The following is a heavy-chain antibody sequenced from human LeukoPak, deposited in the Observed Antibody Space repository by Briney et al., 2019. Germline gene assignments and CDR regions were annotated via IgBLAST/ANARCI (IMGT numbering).Heavy chain of an antibody. CDR3: ASAQNNHGYVYYGMDV. CDR1: GGTFDSHA. Sequence: ASVKVSCKASGGTFDSHAISWVRQAPGQGLEWMGAIIPMFGTANYAQKFQGRVAIIADKSTSTAYMELRSLRSEDTAVYYCASAQNNHGYVYYGMDVWGKGTTVTVSS. D-gene: IGHD5-12*01. CDR2: IIPMFGTA. J-gene: IGHJ6*04. V-gene: IGHV1-69*06.